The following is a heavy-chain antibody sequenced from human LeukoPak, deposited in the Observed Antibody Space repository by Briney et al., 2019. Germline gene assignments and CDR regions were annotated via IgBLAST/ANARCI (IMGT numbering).Heavy chain of an antibody. V-gene: IGHV4-34*01. J-gene: IGHJ5*02. Sequence: KPSETLSLTCAVYGGSFSGYYWSWIRQPPGKGLEWIGEINHSGSTNYNPSLKSQVTISVDTSKNRFSLKLSSVTAADTAVYYCARQEAADYDFWSGPDLNWFDPWGQGTLVTVSS. CDR1: GGSFSGYY. CDR2: INHSGST. CDR3: ARQEAADYDFWSGPDLNWFDP. D-gene: IGHD3-3*01.